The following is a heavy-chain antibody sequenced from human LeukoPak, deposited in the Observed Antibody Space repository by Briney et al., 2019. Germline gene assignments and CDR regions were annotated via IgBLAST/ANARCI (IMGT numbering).Heavy chain of an antibody. CDR1: GGTFSSYA. CDR2: IIPILGIA. CDR3: ARDATAYYYGSGSYGGMDV. D-gene: IGHD3-10*01. V-gene: IGHV1-69*04. J-gene: IGHJ6*02. Sequence: SVKVSCKASGGTFSSYAISWVRQAPGQGLEWMGRIIPILGIANYAQKFQGRVTITADKSTSTAYMELSSLRSEDTAVYYCARDATAYYYGSGSYGGMDVWGQGTTVTVSS.